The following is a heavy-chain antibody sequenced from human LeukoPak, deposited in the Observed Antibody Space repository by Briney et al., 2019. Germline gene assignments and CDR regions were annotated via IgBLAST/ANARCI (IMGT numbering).Heavy chain of an antibody. CDR2: IYYSGST. J-gene: IGHJ3*02. CDR3: ARHRTMVRGVRPRGAFDI. CDR1: GGSISSSSYY. Sequence: SETLSLTCTVSGGSISSSSYYWGWIRQPPGKGLEWIGSIYYSGSTYYNPSLKSRVTISVDTSKNQFSLKLSSVTAADTAVYYCARHRTMVRGVRPRGAFDIWGQGTMVTVSS. V-gene: IGHV4-39*07. D-gene: IGHD3-10*01.